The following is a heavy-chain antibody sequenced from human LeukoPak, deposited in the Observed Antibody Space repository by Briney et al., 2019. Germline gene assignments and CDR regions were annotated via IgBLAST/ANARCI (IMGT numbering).Heavy chain of an antibody. D-gene: IGHD3-10*01. J-gene: IGHJ3*02. CDR1: GFTFDDYG. CDR3: AKDLGRYYYGSGSYLLAAFDI. V-gene: IGHV3-20*04. Sequence: PGGSLRLSCAASGFTFDDYGMSWVRQVPGKGLEWVSGINWSGGSTGYADSVKGRFTISRDNSKNTLYLQMNSLRAEDTAVYYCAKDLGRYYYGSGSYLLAAFDIWGQGTMVTVSS. CDR2: INWSGGST.